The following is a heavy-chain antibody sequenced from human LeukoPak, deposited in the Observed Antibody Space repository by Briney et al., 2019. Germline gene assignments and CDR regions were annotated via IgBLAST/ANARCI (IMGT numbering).Heavy chain of an antibody. J-gene: IGHJ6*03. CDR3: ASSLLGGYYYYYYYMDV. V-gene: IGHV4-34*01. Sequence: SETLSLTCAVYGGSFSGYYWSWIRQPPGKGLEWIGEINHSGSTNYNPSLKSRVTISVDTSKNQFSLKLSSVTAADTAVYYCASSLLGGYYYYYYYMDVWGKGTTVTVSS. D-gene: IGHD5-18*01. CDR1: GGSFSGYY. CDR2: INHSGST.